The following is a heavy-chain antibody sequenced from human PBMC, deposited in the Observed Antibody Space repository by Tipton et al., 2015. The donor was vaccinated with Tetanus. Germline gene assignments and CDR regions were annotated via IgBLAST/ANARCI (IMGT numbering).Heavy chain of an antibody. CDR1: GGGFSKFA. J-gene: IGHJ3*02. CDR3: ARDCRREVWYDSSNAFDI. D-gene: IGHD3-22*01. V-gene: IGHV1-69*01. Sequence: QSGPEVKKPGSSVKVSCKASGGGFSKFAISWLRQAPGQGVELMGAIIPALSTTTYEQKFRGRITITADGSTSTAYMELSRLRSDDTAVYYCARDCRREVWYDSSNAFDIWGQGTMVTVSS. CDR2: IIPALSTT.